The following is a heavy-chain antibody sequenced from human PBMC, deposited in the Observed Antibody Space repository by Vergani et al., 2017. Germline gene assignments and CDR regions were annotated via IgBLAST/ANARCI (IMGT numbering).Heavy chain of an antibody. Sequence: QLQLQESGPGLVKPSETLSLTCTVSGGSISSSSYYWGWIRQPPGKGLEWIGSIYYSGSTYYNPSLKSRVTISVDTSKNQFSLKLSSVTAADTAVYYCARDHSSGWNYYYYYMDVWGKGTTVTGSS. V-gene: IGHV4-39*07. D-gene: IGHD6-19*01. CDR2: IYYSGST. J-gene: IGHJ6*03. CDR1: GGSISSSSYY. CDR3: ARDHSSGWNYYYYYMDV.